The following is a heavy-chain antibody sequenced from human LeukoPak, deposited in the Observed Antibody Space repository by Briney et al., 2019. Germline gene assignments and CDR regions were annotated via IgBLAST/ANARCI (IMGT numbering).Heavy chain of an antibody. CDR1: GFTFSSYA. CDR2: ISYDGSNE. CDR3: ARDSIGNYYDSSGYSAFDI. J-gene: IGHJ3*02. V-gene: IGHV3-30-3*01. Sequence: GGSLRLSCAASGFTFSSYALQWVRQAPGKGLEWVAFISYDGSNEYYADSVKGRFIISRDNSKNTLYLQMNSLRAEDTAVYHCARDSIGNYYDSSGYSAFDIWGQGTMVTVSS. D-gene: IGHD3-22*01.